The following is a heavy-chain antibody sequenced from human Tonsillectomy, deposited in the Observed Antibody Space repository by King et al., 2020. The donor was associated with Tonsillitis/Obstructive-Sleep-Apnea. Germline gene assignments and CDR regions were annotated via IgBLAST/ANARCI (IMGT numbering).Heavy chain of an antibody. CDR2: IFSNDEE. CDR3: ARASGYCSSTSCYADFDY. D-gene: IGHD2-2*01. J-gene: IGHJ4*02. V-gene: IGHV2-26*01. CDR1: GFSLSNARMG. Sequence: VTLKESGPVLVKPTETLTLTCTVSGFSLSNARMGVSWIRQPPWRALEWLAHIFSNDEESYIPSLKSRLTISKDPSKSPVVLTMTNMDPVDTATYYCARASGYCSSTSCYADFDYWGQGTLVTVSS.